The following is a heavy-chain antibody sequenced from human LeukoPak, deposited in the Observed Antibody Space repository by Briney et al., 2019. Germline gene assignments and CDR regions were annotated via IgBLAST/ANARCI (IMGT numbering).Heavy chain of an antibody. CDR1: GFIFSSYV. J-gene: IGHJ5*01. CDR2: IWSDGSRQ. CDR3: ARGVAQNGNPNYFDP. V-gene: IGHV3-33*01. D-gene: IGHD2-15*01. Sequence: GTSLRLFCAASGFIFSSYVMHWVRQAPGTGLEWVAVIWSDGSRQYYLDSVKGRFTISRDNSKNTLYLQMNSLRAEDTAVYSCARGVAQNGNPNYFDPRGRGTLVTVSS.